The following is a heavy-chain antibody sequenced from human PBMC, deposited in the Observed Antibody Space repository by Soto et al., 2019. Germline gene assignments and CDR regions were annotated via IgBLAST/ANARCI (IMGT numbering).Heavy chain of an antibody. J-gene: IGHJ5*02. D-gene: IGHD5-18*01. CDR3: ARGLGYSYGYNWFDP. V-gene: IGHV4-30-2*01. CDR1: GGSIGSGGYS. CDR2: IYHSGST. Sequence: PSETLCHTCAVSGGSIGSGGYSWSWIRQPPGKGLEWIGYIYHSGSTYYNPSLKSRVTISVDRSKNQFSLKLSSVTAADTAVYYCARGLGYSYGYNWFDPWGQGTLVTVSS.